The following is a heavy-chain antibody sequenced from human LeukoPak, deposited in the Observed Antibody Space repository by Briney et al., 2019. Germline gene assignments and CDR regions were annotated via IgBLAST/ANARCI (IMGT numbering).Heavy chain of an antibody. CDR1: GGSFSGYY. J-gene: IGHJ3*02. CDR2: INHSGST. CDR3: ASSDGDYDAFDI. Sequence: SETLSLTCAVYGGSFSGYYWSWIRQPPGKGLEWIGEINHSGSTNYHPSLKSRVTISVDTSKNQFSLKLSSVTAADTAVYYCASSDGDYDAFDIWGQGTMVTVSS. D-gene: IGHD4-17*01. V-gene: IGHV4-34*01.